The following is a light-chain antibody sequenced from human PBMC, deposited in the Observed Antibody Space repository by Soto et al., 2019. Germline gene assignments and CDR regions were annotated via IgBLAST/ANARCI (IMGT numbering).Light chain of an antibody. V-gene: IGLV2-14*01. J-gene: IGLJ1*01. CDR1: SSDVGSYNY. Sequence: QSALTQPASVSGSPGQSITISCTGTSSDVGSYNYVAWYQQFPGKTPKLMIYEVRNRPSGVSSRFSGSKSGNTASLTISGLQAEDEADYYCSSYTDSSNYVFGTGTKLTVL. CDR2: EVR. CDR3: SSYTDSSNYV.